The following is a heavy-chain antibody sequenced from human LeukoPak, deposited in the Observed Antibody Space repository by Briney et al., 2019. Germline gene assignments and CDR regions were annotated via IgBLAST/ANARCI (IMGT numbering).Heavy chain of an antibody. CDR1: GGSISSYY. Sequence: PSETLSLTCTVSGGSISSYYWSWIRQPPGKGLEWIGYIYYSGSTNYNPSLKSRVTISVDTSKNQFSLNLSSVTAADTAVYYCARLDYDTLTGYYYFDYWDQGTLVTVSS. CDR2: IYYSGST. V-gene: IGHV4-59*08. CDR3: ARLDYDTLTGYYYFDY. J-gene: IGHJ4*02. D-gene: IGHD3-9*01.